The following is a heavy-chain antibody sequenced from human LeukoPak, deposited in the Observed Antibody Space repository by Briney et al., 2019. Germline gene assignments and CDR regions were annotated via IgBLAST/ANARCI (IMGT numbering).Heavy chain of an antibody. CDR1: GFTFSSYS. V-gene: IGHV3-30-3*01. CDR2: ISYDGSNK. J-gene: IGHJ3*02. D-gene: IGHD5-12*01. Sequence: PGGSLRLSCADSGFTFSSYSMSWVRQAPGKGLEWVAVISYDGSNKYYADSVKGRFTIPRDNSKNTLYLQMNSLRAEDTAVYYCARDRAPVATWPSFDIWGQGTMVTVSS. CDR3: ARDRAPVATWPSFDI.